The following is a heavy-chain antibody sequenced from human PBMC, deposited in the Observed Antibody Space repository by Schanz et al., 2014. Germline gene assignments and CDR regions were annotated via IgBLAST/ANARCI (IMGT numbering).Heavy chain of an antibody. D-gene: IGHD3-3*01. CDR2: LYYTGKT. V-gene: IGHV4-39*01. J-gene: IGHJ4*02. Sequence: QLHLQESGPGLAKPSETLSLICSVSGGSISTSSRYWGWIRQSPGKGLEWLGSLYYTGKTHYNPTLKSQVTISLDTPKNHFPLTLTSVTAADTAVYYCVRHGNYEFWHGPTPQFENWGQGTLVTVS. CDR1: GGSISTSSRY. CDR3: VRHGNYEFWHGPTPQFEN.